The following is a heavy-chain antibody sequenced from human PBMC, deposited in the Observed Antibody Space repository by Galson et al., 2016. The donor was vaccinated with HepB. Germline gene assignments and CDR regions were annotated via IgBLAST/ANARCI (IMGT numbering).Heavy chain of an antibody. Sequence: ETLSLTCGVDGGSFNDHYWSWIRQPPGKGLEWIGEINYAGSTKYNPSLKSRATISVDTSKNQFSLKLNSMTAADTAVYFCAGVVVAATNWFDPWGQGTLVTVSS. CDR2: INYAGST. CDR1: GGSFNDHY. J-gene: IGHJ5*02. D-gene: IGHD2-15*01. V-gene: IGHV4-34*01. CDR3: AGVVVAATNWFDP.